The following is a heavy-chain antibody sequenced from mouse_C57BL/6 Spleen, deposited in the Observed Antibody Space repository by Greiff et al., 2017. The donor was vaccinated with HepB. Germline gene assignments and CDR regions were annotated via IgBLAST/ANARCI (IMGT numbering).Heavy chain of an antibody. D-gene: IGHD1-1*02. Sequence: VQLQQPGAELVRPGSSVKLSCKASGYTFTSYWMHWVKQRPIQGLEWIGNIDPSDSETHYNQKFKDKATLTVDKSSSTAYMQLSSLTSEDSAVYYCARSPGSYAYFDYWGQGTTLTVSS. CDR1: GYTFTSYW. V-gene: IGHV1-52*01. CDR2: IDPSDSET. CDR3: ARSPGSYAYFDY. J-gene: IGHJ2*01.